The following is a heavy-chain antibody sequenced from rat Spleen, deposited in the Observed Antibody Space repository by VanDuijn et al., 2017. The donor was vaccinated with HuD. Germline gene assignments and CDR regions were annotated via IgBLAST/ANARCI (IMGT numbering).Heavy chain of an antibody. V-gene: IGHV5-20*01. D-gene: IGHD1-1*01. J-gene: IGHJ2*01. Sequence: EVQLVESGGGLVQPGRSLKLSCAASGFTFSDRYMAWVRQAPKKGLEWVASISYDGTATYYRDSVKGRFTLSRDNAKSTLYLQMNSLRSEDTATYYCTRDHTVVTLGFDYWGQGVMVTVSS. CDR1: GFTFSDRY. CDR2: ISYDGTAT. CDR3: TRDHTVVTLGFDY.